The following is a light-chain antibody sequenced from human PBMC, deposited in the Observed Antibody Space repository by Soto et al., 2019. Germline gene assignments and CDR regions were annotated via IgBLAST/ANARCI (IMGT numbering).Light chain of an antibody. J-gene: IGLJ3*02. V-gene: IGLV2-14*01. CDR1: SNDIGGYNY. CDR2: EVS. CDR3: ISYTSSSTWV. Sequence: QSVLTQPASVSGSPGQSITISCTGTSNDIGGYNYVSWYQQHPGKAPKLMIYEVSNRPSGVSDRFSGSRSGNTASLTISGLQAEDESDYYCISYTSSSTWVFGGGTKLTVL.